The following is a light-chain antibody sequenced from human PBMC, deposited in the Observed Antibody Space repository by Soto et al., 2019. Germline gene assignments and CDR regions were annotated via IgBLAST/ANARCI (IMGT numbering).Light chain of an antibody. J-gene: IGKJ1*01. CDR2: AAS. CDR3: QHSYSTLWT. V-gene: IGKV1-39*01. Sequence: DIQMTQSPSSLSASVGDRVTITCRASQSISSYLNWYQQKPGKAPKLLIYAASNLQSGVPSRFSGSGFGTDFTLTISSLQPEDFATYYCQHSYSTLWTFGQGTKVEIK. CDR1: QSISSY.